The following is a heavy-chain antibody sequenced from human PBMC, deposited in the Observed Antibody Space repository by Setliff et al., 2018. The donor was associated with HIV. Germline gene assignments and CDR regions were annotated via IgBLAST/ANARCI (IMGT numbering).Heavy chain of an antibody. J-gene: IGHJ4*02. Sequence: GGSLRLSCAASGFTFNVYSMNWVRQAPGKGLEWVSYISASTNTIYYADSVKGRFTISRDNARNSLYLQMNSLRTEDTAVYYCATDPYYYDSSGHFDSWGQGTLVTVSS. V-gene: IGHV3-48*01. CDR3: ATDPYYYDSSGHFDS. D-gene: IGHD3-22*01. CDR2: ISASTNTI. CDR1: GFTFNVYS.